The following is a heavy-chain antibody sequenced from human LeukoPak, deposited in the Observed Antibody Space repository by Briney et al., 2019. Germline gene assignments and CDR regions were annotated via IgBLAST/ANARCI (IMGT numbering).Heavy chain of an antibody. CDR1: GGSFSGYY. V-gene: IGHV4-59*01. CDR2: IYYSGST. Sequence: SETLSLTCAVYGGSFSGYYWSWIRQPPGKGLEWIGYIYYSGSTNYNPSLKGRVTISVDTSKNQFSLKLSSVTAADTAVYYCARAKGRTFVYFDYWGQGTLVTVSS. CDR3: ARAKGRTFVYFDY. J-gene: IGHJ4*02. D-gene: IGHD3-10*01.